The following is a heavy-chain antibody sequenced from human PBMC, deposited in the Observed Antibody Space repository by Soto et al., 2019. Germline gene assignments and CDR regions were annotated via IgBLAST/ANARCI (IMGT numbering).Heavy chain of an antibody. Sequence: PSETLSLTCTVSGDSISDNYWSWIRQPPGKGLEWIGYIYYSGSTNYNPSLKSRVTISVDTSKNQFSLKLSSVTAADTAVYYCARRVGDGGYCCDIWSQGSLVTVSS. D-gene: IGHD3-16*01. J-gene: IGHJ4*02. CDR1: GDSISDNY. CDR3: ARRVGDGGYCCDI. V-gene: IGHV4-59*08. CDR2: IYYSGST.